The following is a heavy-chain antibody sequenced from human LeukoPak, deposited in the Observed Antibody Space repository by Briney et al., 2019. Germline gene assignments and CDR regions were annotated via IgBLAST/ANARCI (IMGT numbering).Heavy chain of an antibody. D-gene: IGHD6-13*01. CDR2: IYYSGST. Sequence: SETLSLTCTVSGVSISSYYWSWIRQPPGKGLEWIGYIYYSGSTNYNPSLKSRVTISVDTSKNQFSLKLSSVTAADTAVYYCARLAGYSSSWYSWFDPWGRGTLVTVSS. V-gene: IGHV4-59*08. CDR3: ARLAGYSSSWYSWFDP. CDR1: GVSISSYY. J-gene: IGHJ5*02.